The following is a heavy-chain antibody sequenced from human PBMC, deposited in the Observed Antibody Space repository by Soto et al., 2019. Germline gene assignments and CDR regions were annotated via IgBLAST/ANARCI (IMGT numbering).Heavy chain of an antibody. V-gene: IGHV1-46*01. CDR2: INPSGGST. D-gene: IGHD1-26*01. J-gene: IGHJ3*02. CDR3: ARDRSSGTPYLAFDI. CDR1: GYTFTSYY. Sequence: ASVKVSCKASGYTFTSYYMHWVRQAPGQGLEWMGIINPSGGSTSYAQKFQGRVTMTRDTSTSTVYMELSSLRSEDTAVYYCARDRSSGTPYLAFDIWGQGTMVTVSS.